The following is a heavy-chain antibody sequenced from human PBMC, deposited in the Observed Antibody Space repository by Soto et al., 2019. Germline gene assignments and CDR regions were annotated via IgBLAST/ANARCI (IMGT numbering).Heavy chain of an antibody. CDR2: IYSGGST. J-gene: IGHJ3*02. Sequence: GGSLRLSCAASGFTVSSNYMSWVRQAPGKGLEWVSVIYSGGSTYYADSVKGRFTISRDNSKNTLYLQMNSLRAEDTAVYYCARVLYYDYILEAFDIWGQGTMVTVSS. V-gene: IGHV3-66*01. CDR3: ARVLYYDYILEAFDI. CDR1: GFTVSSNY. D-gene: IGHD3-16*01.